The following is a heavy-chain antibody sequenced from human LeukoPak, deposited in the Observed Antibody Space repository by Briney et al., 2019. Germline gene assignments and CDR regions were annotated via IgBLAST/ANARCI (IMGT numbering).Heavy chain of an antibody. V-gene: IGHV3-11*01. Sequence: GGTLRLSCAASGFTFSEYYMSWIPQAPGKGLEWVSYISSSGSTIYYADSVKGRFTISRDNAKNSLYLQMNSLRAEDTAVYYGAREPTVTTFYWGQGTLVTVSS. J-gene: IGHJ4*02. CDR3: AREPTVTTFY. D-gene: IGHD4-17*01. CDR2: ISSSGSTI. CDR1: GFTFSEYY.